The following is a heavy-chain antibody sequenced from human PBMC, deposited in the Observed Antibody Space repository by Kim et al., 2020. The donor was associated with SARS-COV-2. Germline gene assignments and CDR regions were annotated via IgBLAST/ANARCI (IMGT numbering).Heavy chain of an antibody. D-gene: IGHD3-16*02. J-gene: IGHJ6*02. CDR3: AKDRLSRRMTRFGGVIDYGMDV. CDR2: IWYDGSNK. Sequence: GGSLRLSCAASGFTFSSYGMHWVRQAPGKGLEWVAVIWYDGSNKYYADSVKGRFTISRDNSKNTLYLQMNSLRAEDTAVYYCAKDRLSRRMTRFGGVIDYGMDVWGQGTTVTVSS. CDR1: GFTFSSYG. V-gene: IGHV3-33*06.